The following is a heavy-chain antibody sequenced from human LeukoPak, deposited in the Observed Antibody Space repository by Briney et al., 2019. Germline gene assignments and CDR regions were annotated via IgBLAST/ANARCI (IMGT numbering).Heavy chain of an antibody. Sequence: PGGSLRLSCAASGFTFSSYSMNWVRQAPGKGLEWVSSISSSSSYIYYADSVKGRFTISRDNAKNSLYLQMNSLRAEDTAVYYCARDVLRYFDSGVSWFDPWGQGTLVTVSS. CDR3: ARDVLRYFDSGVSWFDP. D-gene: IGHD3-9*01. CDR1: GFTFSSYS. CDR2: ISSSSSYI. V-gene: IGHV3-21*01. J-gene: IGHJ5*02.